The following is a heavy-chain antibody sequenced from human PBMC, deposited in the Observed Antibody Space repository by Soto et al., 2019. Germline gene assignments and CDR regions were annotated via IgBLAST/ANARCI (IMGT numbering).Heavy chain of an antibody. D-gene: IGHD3-22*01. CDR3: ARGGVDYYDSSGSFDY. J-gene: IGHJ4*02. Sequence: HGESLKISCKGSGYSFTSYWIGWVRQMPGKGLEWMGIIYPGDSDTRYSPSFQGQVTISADKSISTAYLQWSSLKASDTAMYYCARGGVDYYDSSGSFDYWGQGTLVTVSS. CDR2: IYPGDSDT. V-gene: IGHV5-51*01. CDR1: GYSFTSYW.